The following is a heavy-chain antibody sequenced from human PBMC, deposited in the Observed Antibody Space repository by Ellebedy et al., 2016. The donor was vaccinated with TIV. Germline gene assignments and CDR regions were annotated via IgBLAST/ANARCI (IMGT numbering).Heavy chain of an antibody. Sequence: PGGSLRLSCVGSGFTFSSKGLHWVRQAPGKGLEWVAVMSKNGNDRTYADSVKCRFTISRDNPRNTLYLHMDRLTTEDTSEYFCALRTGSGSPWPYFTSWGRGTLVTVSS. CDR3: ALRTGSGSPWPYFTS. D-gene: IGHD2-15*01. V-gene: IGHV3-30*03. CDR1: GFTFSSKG. CDR2: MSKNGNDR. J-gene: IGHJ5*02.